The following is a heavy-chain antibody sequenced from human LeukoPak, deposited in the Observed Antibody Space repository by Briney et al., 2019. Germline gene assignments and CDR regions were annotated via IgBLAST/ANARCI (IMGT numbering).Heavy chain of an antibody. V-gene: IGHV3-48*01. CDR1: GFTFSYYV. Sequence: GGSLRLSCAASGFTFSYYVMNWVRQAPGKGLEWISYITSSSDTIHYADSVKGRFSISRDNAKNALYLQMNSLRAEDTAMYYCARIYSTISGMDVWGQGTTVTVSS. J-gene: IGHJ6*02. CDR3: ARIYSTISGMDV. D-gene: IGHD5-18*01. CDR2: ITSSSDTI.